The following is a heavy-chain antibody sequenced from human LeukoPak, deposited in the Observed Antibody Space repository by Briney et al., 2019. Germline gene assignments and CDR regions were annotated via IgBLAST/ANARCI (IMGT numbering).Heavy chain of an antibody. J-gene: IGHJ4*02. CDR1: GGSISNTNW. Sequence: SETLSLTCGVSGGSISNTNWWSWVRQPPGQGLEWIGEISLTGLTHYNPSLETRVTVSLDKSKNQLSLNLTSVTAADTAVYYCSRENGAFSPFGYWGQGTLVTVLS. V-gene: IGHV4-4*02. CDR3: SRENGAFSPFGY. CDR2: ISLTGLT. D-gene: IGHD2-8*01.